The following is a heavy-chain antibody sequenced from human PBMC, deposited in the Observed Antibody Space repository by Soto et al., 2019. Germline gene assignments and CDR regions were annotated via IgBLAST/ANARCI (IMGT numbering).Heavy chain of an antibody. D-gene: IGHD3-22*01. Sequence: EVQLVESGGGLVKPGGSLRLSCAASGFTFSSYSMNWVRHAPGKGLEWVSSISSSSSYIYYADSVKGRFTISRDNAKNSLYLQMNSLRAEDTAVYYWARDLSGYYDSFFDYWGQGTLVTVSS. V-gene: IGHV3-21*01. CDR1: GFTFSSYS. CDR3: ARDLSGYYDSFFDY. J-gene: IGHJ4*02. CDR2: ISSSSSYI.